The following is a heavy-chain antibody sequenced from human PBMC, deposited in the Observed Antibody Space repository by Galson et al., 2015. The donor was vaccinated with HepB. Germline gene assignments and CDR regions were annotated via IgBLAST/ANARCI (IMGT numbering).Heavy chain of an antibody. Sequence: SLRLSCAASGFTFSSYPMNWVRQAPGKGLEWVSSISSSSNYIYYADSVKGRFTISRDNAKNSLYLQMNSLRAEDTAVYYCARAIGIAAAGIDYWGQGTLVTVSS. CDR2: ISSSSNYI. CDR1: GFTFSSYP. V-gene: IGHV3-21*01. D-gene: IGHD6-13*01. CDR3: ARAIGIAAAGIDY. J-gene: IGHJ4*02.